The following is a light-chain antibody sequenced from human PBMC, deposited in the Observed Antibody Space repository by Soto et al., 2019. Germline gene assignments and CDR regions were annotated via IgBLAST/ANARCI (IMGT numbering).Light chain of an antibody. CDR1: QSVSSS. CDR2: GAS. Sequence: EIVMTQSPATLSVSPGERATLSCRASQSVSSSLAWYQQKPGQAPRLFIYGASTRATGIPARFSGSGSGTEFTLTISSLQSEDFAVYYCQQYNNWPRGTFGQGTKVEIK. J-gene: IGKJ1*01. CDR3: QQYNNWPRGT. V-gene: IGKV3-15*01.